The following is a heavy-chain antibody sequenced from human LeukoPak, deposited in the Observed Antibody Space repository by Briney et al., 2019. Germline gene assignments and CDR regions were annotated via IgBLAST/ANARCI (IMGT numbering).Heavy chain of an antibody. Sequence: PGGSLRLSCAPAGFPLSGYWKHWVRQAPGKARVWVLRMSGDGMGATYADSVKGRFTISRDNAKNFLYLQMNSLRADDTAVYYCARSRYSGSLVDYWGQGTLVTVSP. J-gene: IGHJ4*02. D-gene: IGHD1-26*01. CDR2: MSGDGMGA. CDR3: ARSRYSGSLVDY. CDR1: GFPLSGYW. V-gene: IGHV3-74*01.